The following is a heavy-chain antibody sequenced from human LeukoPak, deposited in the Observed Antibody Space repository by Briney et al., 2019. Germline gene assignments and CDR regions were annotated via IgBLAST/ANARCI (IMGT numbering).Heavy chain of an antibody. CDR3: ARHAVLRYFDWLLGAFDI. Sequence: PSETLSLTCAVYGGSFSGYYWSWIRQPPGKGLEWIGEINHSGSTNYNPSLKSRVTISVDTSKNQFSLKLSSVTAADTAVYYCARHAVLRYFDWLLGAFDIWGQGTMVTVSS. J-gene: IGHJ3*02. D-gene: IGHD3-9*01. CDR1: GGSFSGYY. V-gene: IGHV4-34*01. CDR2: INHSGST.